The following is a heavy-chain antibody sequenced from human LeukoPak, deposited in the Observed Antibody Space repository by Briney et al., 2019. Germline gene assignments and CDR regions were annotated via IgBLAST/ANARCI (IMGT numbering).Heavy chain of an antibody. V-gene: IGHV3-23*01. Sequence: GGSLRLSCEASGFTFGSSVMSWVRQAPGKGLEWISDISGAGRETYYADSERGRFTISRDNAKNTLYLQLNSLGAEDTAVYVCAKIDSPRVGWRAPFDYWGQGTLVTVSS. CDR2: ISGAGRET. CDR3: AKIDSPRVGWRAPFDY. D-gene: IGHD6-19*01. J-gene: IGHJ4*02. CDR1: GFTFGSSV.